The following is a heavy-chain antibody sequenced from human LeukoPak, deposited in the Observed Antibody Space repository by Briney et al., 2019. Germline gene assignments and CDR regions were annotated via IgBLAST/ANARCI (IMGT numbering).Heavy chain of an antibody. CDR1: GFTFSDYY. CDR3: AKGNYGDSGGNAFDI. CDR2: ASWNSFNI. J-gene: IGHJ3*02. Sequence: GGSLRLSCAASGFTFSDYYMSWIRQAPGKGLEWVAGASWNSFNIAYADSMQGRFTISRDNAENSLYLQMSSLRVEDTALFYCAKGNYGDSGGNAFDIWGQGTMVTVSS. V-gene: IGHV3-9*01. D-gene: IGHD4-17*01.